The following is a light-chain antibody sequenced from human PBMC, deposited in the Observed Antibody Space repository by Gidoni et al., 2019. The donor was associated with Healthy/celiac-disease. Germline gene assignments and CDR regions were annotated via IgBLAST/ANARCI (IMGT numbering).Light chain of an antibody. Sequence: SYELTQPPSVSVSPGQTARITCSGDALPKKYPCWYQQKSGQAPVLVIYEDSKRPSGIPERFSGSSSGTMATLTISGAQVEDEADYYCYSTDSSGDHRGVFGGGTKLTVL. CDR3: YSTDSSGDHRGV. CDR2: EDS. CDR1: ALPKKY. J-gene: IGLJ2*01. V-gene: IGLV3-10*01.